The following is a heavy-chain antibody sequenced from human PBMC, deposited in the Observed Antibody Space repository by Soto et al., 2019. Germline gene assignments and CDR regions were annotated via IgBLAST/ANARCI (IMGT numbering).Heavy chain of an antibody. Sequence: SETLSLTCTVSGGSISSGGYYWNWIRQHPGKGLEWIGYIYYIGSTYYNPSLKSRVTISLDTSKNQFSLKLSSVTTADTAVYYCARSVFPWGQGTLVTVSS. CDR3: ARSVFP. CDR1: GGSISSGGYY. CDR2: IYYIGST. J-gene: IGHJ5*02. V-gene: IGHV4-31*03.